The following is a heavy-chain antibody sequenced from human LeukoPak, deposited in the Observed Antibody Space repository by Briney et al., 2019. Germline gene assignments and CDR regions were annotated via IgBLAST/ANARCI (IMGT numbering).Heavy chain of an antibody. CDR1: GFTFSSYS. V-gene: IGHV3-23*01. CDR3: AKAGYAYSYGYFFDY. D-gene: IGHD5-18*01. Sequence: GGSLRLSCAASGFTFSSYSMNWVRQAPGKGLEWVSAISGSGGSTYYEDSVKGRFTISRDNSKNTLYLQMNSLRAEDTAVYYCAKAGYAYSYGYFFDYWGQGTLVTVSS. CDR2: ISGSGGST. J-gene: IGHJ4*02.